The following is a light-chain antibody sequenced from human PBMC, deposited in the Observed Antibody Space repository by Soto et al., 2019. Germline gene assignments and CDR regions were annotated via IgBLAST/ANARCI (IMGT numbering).Light chain of an antibody. V-gene: IGLV2-14*01. CDR2: EVS. J-gene: IGLJ2*01. Sequence: QSALTQPASVSGSPGQSITISCTGTSSDVGGYVYVSWYQQHAGKAPKLMIYEVSNRPSGVSNRFSGSKSGNTASLTISGLQAEDEADYYCSSYTSSNTLVFGGGTKVTVL. CDR3: SSYTSSNTLV. CDR1: SSDVGGYVY.